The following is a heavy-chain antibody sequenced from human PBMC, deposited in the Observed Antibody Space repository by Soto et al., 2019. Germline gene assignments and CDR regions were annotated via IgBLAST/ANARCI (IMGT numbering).Heavy chain of an antibody. V-gene: IGHV3-30-3*01. Sequence: QVQLVESGGGVVQPGRSLRLSCAASGFTFSSYAMHWVRQAPGKGLEWVAVISYDGSNKYYADSVKGRFTISRDNSKNTLYLQMNSLRAEDTAVYYCARDPPCSGGSCYSDLFVIWGQGTMVTVSS. D-gene: IGHD2-15*01. CDR1: GFTFSSYA. CDR3: ARDPPCSGGSCYSDLFVI. CDR2: ISYDGSNK. J-gene: IGHJ3*02.